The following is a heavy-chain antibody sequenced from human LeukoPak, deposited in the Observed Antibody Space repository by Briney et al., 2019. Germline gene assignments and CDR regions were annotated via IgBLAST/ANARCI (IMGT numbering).Heavy chain of an antibody. CDR2: INPNGGGT. Sequence: ASVKVSCKAYGYTFTSYYMHWVRQAPGQGLEWMGWINPNGGGTNYAQKFQGRVTMTRDTSISTAYMELRSLTSEDTALYYCARGLRDGLTGNDVLDVWGLGTMVIVTS. J-gene: IGHJ3*01. D-gene: IGHD5-24*01. CDR3: ARGLRDGLTGNDVLDV. V-gene: IGHV1-2*02. CDR1: GYTFTSYY.